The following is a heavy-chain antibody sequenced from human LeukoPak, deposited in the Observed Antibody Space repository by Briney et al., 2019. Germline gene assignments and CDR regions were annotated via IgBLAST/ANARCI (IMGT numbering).Heavy chain of an antibody. V-gene: IGHV4-59*03. D-gene: IGHD2-8*01. J-gene: IGHJ5*01. CDR3: ALAPNSNWFDF. CDR2: IHYSGSS. Sequence: SETLSLTCTVSGDSTSNFYRNWIRQSPGKGLEWIGNIHYSGSSVYNPSLKSRGTISIDTSRRQFFLKLNSVTAADTAVYFCALAPNSNWFDFWGPGILVTVSS. CDR1: GDSTSNFY.